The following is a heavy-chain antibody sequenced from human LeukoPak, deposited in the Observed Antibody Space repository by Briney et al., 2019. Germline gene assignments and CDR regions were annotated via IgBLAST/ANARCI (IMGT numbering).Heavy chain of an antibody. D-gene: IGHD6-13*01. J-gene: IGHJ4*02. Sequence: PGGSLRLSCAASGFTFSDYYMSWIRQAPGKGLEWVAVISYDGSNKYYADSVKGRFTISRDNSKNTLYLQMNSLRAEDTAVYYCAKDGVLGAAAGTGHLDYWGQGTLVTVSS. CDR2: ISYDGSNK. CDR3: AKDGVLGAAAGTGHLDY. V-gene: IGHV3-30*18. CDR1: GFTFSDYY.